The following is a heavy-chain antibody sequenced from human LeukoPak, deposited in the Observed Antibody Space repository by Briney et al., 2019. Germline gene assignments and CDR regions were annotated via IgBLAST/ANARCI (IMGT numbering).Heavy chain of an antibody. CDR1: GGTFSSYA. J-gene: IGHJ6*03. D-gene: IGHD2-2*01. CDR2: IIPIFGTA. CDR3: ARSAARRLYYYYMDV. Sequence: SVKVSCKASGGTFSSYAISWVRQAPGQGLEWIGGIIPIFGTANYAQKFQGRVSITADESTSTAYMELSSPRSEDTAVYYCARSAARRLYYYYMDVWGKGTTVTVSS. V-gene: IGHV1-69*01.